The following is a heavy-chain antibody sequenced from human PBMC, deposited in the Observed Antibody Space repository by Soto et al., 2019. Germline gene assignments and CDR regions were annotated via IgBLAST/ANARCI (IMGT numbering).Heavy chain of an antibody. CDR3: ARTTAVPNTLRSRYFFDY. J-gene: IGHJ4*02. D-gene: IGHD4-17*01. Sequence: SETLSLTCSVSGGYVNDKTYYWSWMRQPPGKVLEWIGYVYYSGTTNYNPSLKSRVTISVDLSKNRFSLRLSSVTTADTALYYCARTTAVPNTLRSRYFFDYWGQGTLVTVS. V-gene: IGHV4-61*01. CDR2: VYYSGTT. CDR1: GGYVNDKTYY.